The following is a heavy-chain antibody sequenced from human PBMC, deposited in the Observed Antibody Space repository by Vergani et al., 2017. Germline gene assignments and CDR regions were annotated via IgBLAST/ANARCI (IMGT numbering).Heavy chain of an antibody. Sequence: QVQLQLWGAGLLKPSETLSLTCAVYGGSFSGYYWSWIRQPPGKGLEWIGEINHSGSTNYNPSLKSRVTISVDTSKNQCSLKLSSVTAADTTVYYCARGGVAVPFDYWGQGTLVTVSS. CDR2: INHSGST. CDR1: GGSFSGYY. J-gene: IGHJ4*02. CDR3: ARGGVAVPFDY. D-gene: IGHD6-19*01. V-gene: IGHV4-34*01.